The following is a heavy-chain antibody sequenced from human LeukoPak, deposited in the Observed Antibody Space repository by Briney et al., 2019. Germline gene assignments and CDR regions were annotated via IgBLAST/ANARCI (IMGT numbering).Heavy chain of an antibody. J-gene: IGHJ5*02. CDR3: ARVVRIVVVPAAIFHNWFDP. CDR1: GFTFSSYE. V-gene: IGHV3-48*03. D-gene: IGHD2-2*01. CDR2: ISSSGSTI. Sequence: GGSLRLSCAASGFTFSSYEMNWVRQAPGKGLEWVSYISSSGSTIYYADSVKDRFTISRDNAKNSLYLQMNSLRAEDTAVYYCARVVRIVVVPAAIFHNWFDPWGQGTLVTVSS.